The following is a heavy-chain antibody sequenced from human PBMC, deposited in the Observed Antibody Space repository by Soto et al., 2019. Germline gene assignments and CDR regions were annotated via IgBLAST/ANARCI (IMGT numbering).Heavy chain of an antibody. Sequence: VQLVESGGGVVQPGRSLRLSCAASGFTFSRYAMHWVRQAPGKGLEWVAAISGSGGSTYYADSVKGRFTISRDNSKNTLYLQMNSLRAEDTAVYYCAKDPSLGWLQWNYWGQGTLVTVSS. J-gene: IGHJ4*02. CDR2: ISGSGGST. CDR3: AKDPSLGWLQWNY. V-gene: IGHV3-23*04. CDR1: GFTFSRYA. D-gene: IGHD5-12*01.